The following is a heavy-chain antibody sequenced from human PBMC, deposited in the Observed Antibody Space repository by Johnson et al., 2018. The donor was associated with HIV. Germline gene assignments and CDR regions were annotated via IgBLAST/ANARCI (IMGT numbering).Heavy chain of an antibody. CDR3: ARDYETI. D-gene: IGHD3-16*01. Sequence: QVHLVESGGGVVQPGRSLSLSCAASGFTFSSYAMNWVRQAPGKGLEWVAVISYDGSNKYYADSVKGRFTISRDNSKDTLYLEMNSLRAEDTAVYYCARDYETIWGQGTMVTVSS. J-gene: IGHJ3*02. CDR1: GFTFSSYA. V-gene: IGHV3-30*14. CDR2: ISYDGSNK.